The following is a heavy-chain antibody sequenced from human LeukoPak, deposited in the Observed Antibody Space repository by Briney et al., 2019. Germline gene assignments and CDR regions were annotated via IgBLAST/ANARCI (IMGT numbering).Heavy chain of an antibody. V-gene: IGHV4-34*09. CDR2: INHSGST. D-gene: IGHD2-2*01. CDR1: GGSFSGYY. Sequence: SETLSLTCAVYGGSFSGYYWSWIRQPPGKGLEWIGEINHSGSTNYNPSLKSRVTISVDTSKNQFSLKLSSVTAADTAVYYCARGGYCSSTSCYAPEYFQHWGQGTLVTVSS. CDR3: ARGGYCSSTSCYAPEYFQH. J-gene: IGHJ1*01.